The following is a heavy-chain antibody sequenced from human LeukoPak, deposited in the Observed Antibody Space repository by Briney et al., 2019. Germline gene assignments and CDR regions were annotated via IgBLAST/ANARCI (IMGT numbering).Heavy chain of an antibody. CDR1: GFTFSRYV. D-gene: IGHD6-13*01. CDR2: ISYDGSNK. CDR3: AKAGHPYSSSWYYYYYYYYMDV. J-gene: IGHJ6*03. V-gene: IGHV3-30*18. Sequence: PGGSLRLPCAPSGFTFSRYVMHWLRQPPGKALEWVAVISYDGSNKYYADSVKGRFTISRDNSKNTLYLQMNSLRAEDTAVYYCAKAGHPYSSSWYYYYYYYYMDVWGKGTTVTVSS.